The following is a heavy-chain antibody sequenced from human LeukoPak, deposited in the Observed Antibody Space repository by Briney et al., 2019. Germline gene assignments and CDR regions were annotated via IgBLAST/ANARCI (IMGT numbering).Heavy chain of an antibody. CDR3: ARARATVTRISSFDI. CDR1: GFTFSSYG. V-gene: IGHV3-30*02. CDR2: IRYDGSNK. Sequence: GGSLRLSCAASGFTFSSYGIHWVRQAPGKGLEWVAFIRYDGSNKYYADSVKGRFTISRDNSKNTLYLQMNSLRADDTAVYYCARARATVTRISSFDIWGQGTMVTVSS. D-gene: IGHD4-17*01. J-gene: IGHJ3*02.